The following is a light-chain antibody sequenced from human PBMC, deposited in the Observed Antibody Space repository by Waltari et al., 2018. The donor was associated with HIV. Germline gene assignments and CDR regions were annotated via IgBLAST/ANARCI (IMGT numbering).Light chain of an antibody. CDR3: QQYGSSAT. Sequence: EIVLTQSPGTLSLSPGEGATLSCRASQSLPSNYLAWYLHKPGQAPRLLIYGASFRATGIPDRFSGSGSGTDFTLTISRLEPEDFATYFWQQYGSSATFGPGTKVDI. J-gene: IGKJ3*01. V-gene: IGKV3-20*01. CDR1: QSLPSNY. CDR2: GAS.